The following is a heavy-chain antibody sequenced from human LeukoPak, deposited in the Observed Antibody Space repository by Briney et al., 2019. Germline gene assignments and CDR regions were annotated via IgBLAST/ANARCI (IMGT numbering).Heavy chain of an antibody. CDR1: GFXXXDYY. D-gene: IGHD6-13*01. Sequence: SGFXXXDYYMSWIRQAPGKGLEWVSYISSSGSTIYYADSVKGRFTISRDNAKNSLYLQMNSLRAEDTAVYYCAREGIAATCDYWGQGTLVTVSS. CDR3: AREGIAATCDY. V-gene: IGHV3-11*01. CDR2: ISSSGSTI. J-gene: IGHJ4*02.